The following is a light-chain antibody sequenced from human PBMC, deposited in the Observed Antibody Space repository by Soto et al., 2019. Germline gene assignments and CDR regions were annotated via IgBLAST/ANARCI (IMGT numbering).Light chain of an antibody. J-gene: IGLJ2*01. Sequence: QSALTQPRSVSGSPGQSVTISCTGTSSDVGGYNYVSWYQQHPGKAPKLMIYGVSKRPSGVPDRFSGSKSGNTASLTISGLQDEDEADYYCCSYAGSYTLVVFGGGTQLTVL. V-gene: IGLV2-11*01. CDR1: SSDVGGYNY. CDR2: GVS. CDR3: CSYAGSYTLVV.